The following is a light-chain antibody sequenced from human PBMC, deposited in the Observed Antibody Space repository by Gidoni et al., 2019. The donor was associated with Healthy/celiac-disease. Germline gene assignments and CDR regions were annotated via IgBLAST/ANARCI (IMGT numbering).Light chain of an antibody. CDR1: SSDVGGYNY. Sequence: SALTHPASVSGSPGQPITLSCTGTSSDVGGYNYVSWYQQHPGKAPKLMIYDVSNRPSGVSNRFSGSKSGNTASLTISGLQAEDEADYYCSSYTSSSTLVFGGGTKLTVL. J-gene: IGLJ2*01. CDR3: SSYTSSSTLV. CDR2: DVS. V-gene: IGLV2-14*03.